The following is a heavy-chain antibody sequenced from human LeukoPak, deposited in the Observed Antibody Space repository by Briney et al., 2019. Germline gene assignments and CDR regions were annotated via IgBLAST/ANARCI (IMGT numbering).Heavy chain of an antibody. CDR2: ISAYNGNT. CDR3: ASSVILTGYYTDYYYGMDV. Sequence: ASVKVSCKASGYTFTSYGISWVRQAPGQGLEWMGWISAYNGNTNYAQKLQGRVTMTTDTSTSTAYMELRSLRSDDTAVYYCASSVILTGYYTDYYYGMDVWGKGTTVTVSS. CDR1: GYTFTSYG. V-gene: IGHV1-18*04. J-gene: IGHJ6*04. D-gene: IGHD3-9*01.